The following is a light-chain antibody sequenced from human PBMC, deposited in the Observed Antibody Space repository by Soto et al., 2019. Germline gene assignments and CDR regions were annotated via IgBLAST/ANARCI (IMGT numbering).Light chain of an antibody. J-gene: IGLJ1*01. CDR3: CSYAGYSYV. V-gene: IGLV2-11*01. CDR1: TIDVGVYYY. CDR2: DVS. Sequence: QSVLTQPRSVSGSPGHSVAISCTGTTIDVGVYYYVSWHHQLPGKAPNLIIFDVSKRPSWVPDRFSGSKSGNTASLTISGLQAEDEADYFCCSYAGYSYVFGSGTKVTVL.